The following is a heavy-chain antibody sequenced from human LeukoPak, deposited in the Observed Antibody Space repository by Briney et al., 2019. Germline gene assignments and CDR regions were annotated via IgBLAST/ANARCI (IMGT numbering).Heavy chain of an antibody. CDR3: ARVRSGSYGTGYYFDY. J-gene: IGHJ4*02. CDR2: IKQDGSEK. V-gene: IGHV3-7*01. Sequence: GSLRLSCAASGFTFSSYWMSWVRQAPGKGLEWVANIKQDGSEKYYVDSVKGRFTISRDNAKNSLYLQMNSLRAEDTAVYYCARVRSGSYGTGYYFDYWGQGTLSPSPQ. CDR1: GFTFSSYW. D-gene: IGHD1-26*01.